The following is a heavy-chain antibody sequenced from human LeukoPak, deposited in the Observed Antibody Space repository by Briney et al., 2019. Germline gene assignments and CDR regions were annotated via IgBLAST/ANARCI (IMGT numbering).Heavy chain of an antibody. CDR3: AKDISVGSGYDSSGPLDY. D-gene: IGHD3-22*01. V-gene: IGHV3-30*02. CDR2: IWFDGSIK. CDR1: GFIFSNYA. Sequence: GGSLRLSCAASGFIFSNYAMQWVRQAPGKGLEWVALIWFDGSIKYYADSVKGRFTISRDNSRNTLFLQMNSLRAEDTALYYCAKDISVGSGYDSSGPLDYWGQGTLVTVSS. J-gene: IGHJ4*02.